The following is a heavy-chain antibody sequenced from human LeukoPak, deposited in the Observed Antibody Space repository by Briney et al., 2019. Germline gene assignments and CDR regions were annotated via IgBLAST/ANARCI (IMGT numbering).Heavy chain of an antibody. CDR1: GGSFSGYC. Sequence: PSETLSLTCTVYGGSFSGYCWSWIRQSPKMGLEWIGEINHSGSINYNPSLKSRITISVDTSKNQFSLKLTSVTAADTAVYYCTRGKPETVFDSWGQGTLVTVSS. V-gene: IGHV4-34*01. CDR2: INHSGSI. J-gene: IGHJ4*02. D-gene: IGHD2-21*02. CDR3: TRGKPETVFDS.